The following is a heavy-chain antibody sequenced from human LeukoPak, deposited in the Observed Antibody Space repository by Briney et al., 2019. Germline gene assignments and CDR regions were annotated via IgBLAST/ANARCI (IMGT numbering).Heavy chain of an antibody. CDR2: ISSSGSTI. CDR3: ARDPCSGGSCLNWFDP. J-gene: IGHJ5*02. CDR1: GFTFSSYE. D-gene: IGHD2-15*01. Sequence: GGSLRLSCAASGFTFSSYEMNWVRQAPGKGLEWVSYISSSGSTIYYADSVKGRFTISRDNAKNSLYLQMNSLRVEDTAVYYCARDPCSGGSCLNWFDPRGQGTLVTVSS. V-gene: IGHV3-48*03.